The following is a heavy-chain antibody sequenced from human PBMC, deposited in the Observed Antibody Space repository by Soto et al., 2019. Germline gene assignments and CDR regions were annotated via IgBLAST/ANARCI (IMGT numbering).Heavy chain of an antibody. V-gene: IGHV1-46*01. CDR3: ARVYGQTYYYYGMDV. Sequence: ASVKVSCKASGYTFTSYYMHWVRQAPGQGLEWMGIINPSGGSTSYAQKFQGRVTMTRDTSTSTVYMELSSLRSEDTAVYYCARVYGQTYYYYGMDVWGQGTTVTVSS. CDR2: INPSGGST. CDR1: GYTFTSYY. J-gene: IGHJ6*02. D-gene: IGHD4-17*01.